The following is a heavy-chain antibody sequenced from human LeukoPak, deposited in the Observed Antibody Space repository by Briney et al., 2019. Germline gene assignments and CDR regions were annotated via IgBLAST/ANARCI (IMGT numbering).Heavy chain of an antibody. V-gene: IGHV1-18*01. CDR1: GYTLAIYS. D-gene: IGHD1-26*01. CDR3: ARAVGPRGGNWFDP. Sequence: GASVKVCLKAAGYTLAIYSINMVRQPPARGLEWMGWSSGYDSNAKYEQKVQGRVNMTTDTSTSTAYMVLRSLRSDDTAVYYCARAVGPRGGNWFDPWGQGTLVSVSS. CDR2: SSGYDSNA. J-gene: IGHJ5*02.